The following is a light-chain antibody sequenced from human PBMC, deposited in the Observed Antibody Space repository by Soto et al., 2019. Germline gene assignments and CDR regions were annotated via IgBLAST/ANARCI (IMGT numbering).Light chain of an antibody. CDR3: QQYNSYPLT. CDR1: QSINSW. J-gene: IGKJ4*01. Sequence: DIQMTQSHSTLSASVGDIVTITCRASQSINSWLAWYQQKPGKAPKLLIYKASSLESGVPSRFSGSGSGTEFTLTIRSLQPDDFATYYCQQYNSYPLTFGGGTKVEIK. V-gene: IGKV1-5*03. CDR2: KAS.